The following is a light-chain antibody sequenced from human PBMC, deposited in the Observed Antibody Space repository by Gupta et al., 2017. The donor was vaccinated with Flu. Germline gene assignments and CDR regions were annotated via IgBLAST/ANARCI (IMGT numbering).Light chain of an antibody. J-gene: IGKJ3*01. CDR2: DAS. CDR3: QQSFMNTVA. Sequence: DIQMSQFPPSLSASLGDRVTITCRASQNIRNYLNWYQQKSGRAPKLLVYDASTLKTGVPARFSGSGSGTEFTLTISNLEPDDFATYYCQQSFMNTVAFGPGTTVDLK. CDR1: QNIRNY. V-gene: IGKV1-39*01.